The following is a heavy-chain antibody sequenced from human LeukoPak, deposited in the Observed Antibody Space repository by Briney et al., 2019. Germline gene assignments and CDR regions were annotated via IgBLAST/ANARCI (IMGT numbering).Heavy chain of an antibody. V-gene: IGHV4-4*02. Sequence: IPSETLSLTCAVSGGSISSNNWWSWVRQPPGKGLEWIGEIFHSGSTNYNPSLKSRVTISVDKSKNQFSLRLSSVTAADTAVYYCARGITMIVVVIGENWFDPWGQGTLVTVSS. CDR1: GGSISSNNW. CDR2: IFHSGST. J-gene: IGHJ5*02. D-gene: IGHD3-22*01. CDR3: ARGITMIVVVIGENWFDP.